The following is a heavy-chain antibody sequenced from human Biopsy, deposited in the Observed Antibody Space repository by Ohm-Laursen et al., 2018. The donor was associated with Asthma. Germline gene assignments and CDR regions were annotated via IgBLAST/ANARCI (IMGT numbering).Heavy chain of an antibody. CDR1: GASIKTVDHY. CDR2: IHYSGST. D-gene: IGHD6-19*01. Sequence: SQTLSLTCTVSGASIKTVDHYWSWLRQPPGKGLEWFGFIHYSGSTSYNPSLKGGVTISVDTSKNQFSLKLSSVTAADTAVYYCARASVAASSNWFDPWGQGTLVTVSS. V-gene: IGHV4-30-4*01. J-gene: IGHJ5*02. CDR3: ARASVAASSNWFDP.